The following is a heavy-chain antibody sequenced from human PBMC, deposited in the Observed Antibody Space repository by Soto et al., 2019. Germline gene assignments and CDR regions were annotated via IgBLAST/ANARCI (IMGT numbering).Heavy chain of an antibody. D-gene: IGHD1-1*01. CDR2: ISAYNGNT. CDR3: ATGDWKVVSCYFVP. CDR1: GYTFTSYG. J-gene: IGHJ2*01. V-gene: IGHV1-18*04. Sequence: GASVKVSCKASGYTFTSYGISWVRQAPGQGLEWMGWISAYNGNTNYAQKLQGRVTMTTDTSTSTAYMELRSLRSDDTAVYYCATGDWKVVSCYFVPWGRGNLVTVSS.